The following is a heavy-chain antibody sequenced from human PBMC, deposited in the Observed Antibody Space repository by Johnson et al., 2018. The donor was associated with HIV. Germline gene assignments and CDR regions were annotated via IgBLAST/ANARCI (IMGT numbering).Heavy chain of an antibody. CDR2: IRYEGSNK. CDR1: GFTFSNYG. J-gene: IGHJ3*02. V-gene: IGHV3-30*02. Sequence: QVQLVESGGGVVQPGGSLRLSCAASGFTFSNYGMHWVRQAPGKGLEWVAFIRYEGSNKFYADSVRGRFTISRDNSKNTFYLQMNSLGGEDTAVYYCAKGITIFAVKSAVDIWGQGTMVTVSS. CDR3: AKGITIFAVKSAVDI. D-gene: IGHD3-3*01.